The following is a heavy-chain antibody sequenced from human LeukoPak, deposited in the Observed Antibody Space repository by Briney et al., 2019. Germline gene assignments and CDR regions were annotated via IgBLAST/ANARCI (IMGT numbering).Heavy chain of an antibody. J-gene: IGHJ6*02. D-gene: IGHD3-3*02. CDR1: GGSISSGSYY. Sequence: SQTLSLTCTVSGGSISSGSYYCSWIRQPAGKGLEWIGRIYTSGSTNYNPSRKSRFTISVDTSKNQFSLKLSSVTAADTAVYYCARGLQTHFFYYYYGMDVWGQGTTVTVSS. V-gene: IGHV4-61*02. CDR3: ARGLQTHFFYYYYGMDV. CDR2: IYTSGST.